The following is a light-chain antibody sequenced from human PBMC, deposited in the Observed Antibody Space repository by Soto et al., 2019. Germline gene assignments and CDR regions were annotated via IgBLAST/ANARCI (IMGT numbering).Light chain of an antibody. Sequence: DIQMTQPPSTLSASVGDRVTITCRASQSIMSWLAWYQQKPGKAPKLLIYKASDLDVGVPSRFAGSGSGTEFTLTISSLQPDDVATYYCQQYNAYSPWTFGQGTKVDIK. CDR3: QQYNAYSPWT. V-gene: IGKV1-5*03. J-gene: IGKJ1*01. CDR2: KAS. CDR1: QSIMSW.